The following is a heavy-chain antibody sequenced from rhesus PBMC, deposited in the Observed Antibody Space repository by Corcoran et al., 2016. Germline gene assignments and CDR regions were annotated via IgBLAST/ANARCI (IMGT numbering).Heavy chain of an antibody. CDR2: TYYRSKWYN. Sequence: QWQLQESGPGLVNPSHTLSLTCAIAGNRVAGTTAPRTWDRRGSGIGLEGLGRTYYRSKWYNDYAQSVQNRISINPDTSKNQFSLQLNSVTPEDMAVYYCARAGISASGLDYWGQGVLVTVSS. CDR1: GNRVAGTTAP. J-gene: IGHJ4*01. D-gene: IGHD6S26*01. V-gene: IGHV6-1*01. CDR3: ARAGISASGLDY.